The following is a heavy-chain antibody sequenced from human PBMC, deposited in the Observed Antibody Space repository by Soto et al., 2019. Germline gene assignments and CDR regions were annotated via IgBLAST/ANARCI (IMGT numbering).Heavy chain of an antibody. J-gene: IGHJ6*02. CDR1: SGPDRSHN. D-gene: IGHD4-17*01. CDR3: VRQGIDYLHGLVDV. Sequence: SETLSLTCTVSSGPDRSHNWGWIRQPPGRGLEWIGYVYYTGDTAYNPSLRGRVTISADTSTNDISLTLNSVTAADTAVYYCVRQGIDYLHGLVDVWGQGTPVTVSS. CDR2: VYYTGDT. V-gene: IGHV4-59*08.